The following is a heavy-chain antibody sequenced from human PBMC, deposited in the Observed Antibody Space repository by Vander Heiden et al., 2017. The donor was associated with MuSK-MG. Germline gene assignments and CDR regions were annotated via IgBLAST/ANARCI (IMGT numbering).Heavy chain of an antibody. CDR3: ARDGSGWSAY. CDR1: GSTFSSHW. Sequence: EVQLVASGGGLVQPGGSLRLSFEASGSTFSSHWPSGARQAPGKGLEWVANTNQEGTEKYSVDSVKGRFTVSRDNAKNSLYLQMHSLRAEDTAVYYCARDGSGWSAYWGQGTLVTVSS. V-gene: IGHV3-7*03. J-gene: IGHJ4*02. CDR2: TNQEGTEK. D-gene: IGHD6-19*01.